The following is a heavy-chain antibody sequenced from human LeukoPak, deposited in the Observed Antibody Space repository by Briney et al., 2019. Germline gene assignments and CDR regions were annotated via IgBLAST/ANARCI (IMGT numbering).Heavy chain of an antibody. Sequence: SETLSLTCTVSGGPISSSPYYWGWIRQPPGKGLEWIGSIYYSGSTYYNPSLKSRVTVSVDTSKNQFSLKLSSVTAADTAVYYCARVDHPYCSGGSCYWGVFDYWGQGTLFSVSS. J-gene: IGHJ4*02. CDR3: ARVDHPYCSGGSCYWGVFDY. CDR1: GGPISSSPYY. V-gene: IGHV4-39*07. CDR2: IYYSGST. D-gene: IGHD2-15*01.